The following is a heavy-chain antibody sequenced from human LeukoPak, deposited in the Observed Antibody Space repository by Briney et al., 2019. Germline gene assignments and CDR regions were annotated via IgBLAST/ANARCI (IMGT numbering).Heavy chain of an antibody. D-gene: IGHD3-22*01. Sequence: SETLSLTCTVSGGSISSRDYLWGCIRQSPGKGLEWIGTISDSGSTYYNPSLKSRVTISVDTSKNQFSLKLSSVTAADTAVYYCAIITDYYDSSGYYPYYFDYWGQGTLVTVSS. CDR1: GGSISSRDYL. J-gene: IGHJ4*02. V-gene: IGHV4-39*01. CDR3: AIITDYYDSSGYYPYYFDY. CDR2: ISDSGST.